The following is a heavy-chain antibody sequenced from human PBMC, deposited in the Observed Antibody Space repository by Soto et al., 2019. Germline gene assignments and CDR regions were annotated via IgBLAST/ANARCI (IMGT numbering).Heavy chain of an antibody. V-gene: IGHV3-30*18. D-gene: IGHD5-18*01. J-gene: IGHJ6*02. CDR2: ISYDGSNK. Sequence: LRLSCAASGFTFSSYGMHWVRQAPGKGLEWVAVISYDGSNKYYADSVKGRFTISRDNSKNTLYLQMNSLRAEDTAVYYCAKDREQLWPYYYGMDVWGQGTTVTVSS. CDR3: AKDREQLWPYYYGMDV. CDR1: GFTFSSYG.